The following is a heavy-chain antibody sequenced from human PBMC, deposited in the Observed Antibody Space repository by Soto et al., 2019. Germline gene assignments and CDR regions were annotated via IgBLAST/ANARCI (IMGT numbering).Heavy chain of an antibody. D-gene: IGHD2-21*02. J-gene: IGHJ4*02. V-gene: IGHV1-18*01. CDR2: ISAYNGNT. Sequence: ASGKVSCQRSGSTFRRYGIRLVLQAPVQVLEWMGWISAYNGNTNYAQKLQGRVTMTTDTSTSTAYMELRSLRSDDTAVYYCARERVAYCGGDCYHFDYWGQGTLVTVSS. CDR1: GSTFRRYG. CDR3: ARERVAYCGGDCYHFDY.